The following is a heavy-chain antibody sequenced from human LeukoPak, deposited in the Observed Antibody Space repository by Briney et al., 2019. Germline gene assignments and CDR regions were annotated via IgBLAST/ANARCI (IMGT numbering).Heavy chain of an antibody. CDR2: IIPIFGIA. CDR1: GGTFSSYA. V-gene: IGHV1-69*04. D-gene: IGHD3-9*01. Sequence: SVKVSCKASGGTFSSYAISWVRQAPGQGLEWMGRIIPIFGIANYAQKFQGRVTITADKSTSTAYMELSSLRSDDTAVHYCARGPELERYFDWLPKPYYFDYWGQGTLVTVSS. CDR3: ARGPELERYFDWLPKPYYFDY. J-gene: IGHJ4*02.